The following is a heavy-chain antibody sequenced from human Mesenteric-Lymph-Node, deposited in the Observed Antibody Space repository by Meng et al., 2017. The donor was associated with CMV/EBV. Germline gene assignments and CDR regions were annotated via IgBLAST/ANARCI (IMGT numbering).Heavy chain of an antibody. CDR2: ITTHSGYI. CDR3: ARVVIGEVDYYFDY. CDR1: GVTFSDYI. D-gene: IGHD3-10*01. J-gene: IGHJ4*02. V-gene: IGHV3-21*01. Sequence: GGSLRLSCATSGVTFSDYIMNWVRQAPGKGLDCVSFITTHSGYIYYADSVKGRFTISRDNAKNSLYLQMNSLRAEDTAVYYCARVVIGEVDYYFDYWGQGTLVTVSS.